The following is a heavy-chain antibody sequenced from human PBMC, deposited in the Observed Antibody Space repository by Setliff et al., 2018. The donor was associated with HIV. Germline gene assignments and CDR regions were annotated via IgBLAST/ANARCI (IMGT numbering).Heavy chain of an antibody. Sequence: SETLSLTCAVYGGSFSGYYWNWIRQPPGKGLEWIGEINRSGSTNYNPSLKSRVTISIDTSKNQFSLKLSSVTAADTAVYYCARDVPWGDYYYYMDVWGKGTTVTVSS. CDR1: GGSFSGYY. V-gene: IGHV4-34*01. CDR3: ARDVPWGDYYYYMDV. CDR2: INRSGST. J-gene: IGHJ6*03. D-gene: IGHD3-16*01.